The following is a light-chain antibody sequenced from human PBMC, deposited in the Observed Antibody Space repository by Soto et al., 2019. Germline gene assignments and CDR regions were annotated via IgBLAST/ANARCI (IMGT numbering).Light chain of an antibody. J-gene: IGLJ1*01. Sequence: QSVLTQPHSVSVSPGPSVTISCTGTSSDVGGYNYVSWYQPHPGKAPKLMIYDVSKRPSGVTDRFSGSKSGNTASLTISGLQAEDEADYYCCSYAGSYTLYVFGTGSKVTVL. CDR3: CSYAGSYTLYV. V-gene: IGLV2-11*01. CDR2: DVS. CDR1: SSDVGGYNY.